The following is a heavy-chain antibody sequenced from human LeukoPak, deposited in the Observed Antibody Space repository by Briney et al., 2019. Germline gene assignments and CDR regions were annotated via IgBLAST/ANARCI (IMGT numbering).Heavy chain of an antibody. J-gene: IGHJ5*02. V-gene: IGHV4-38-2*01. CDR1: GYSISSGYY. D-gene: IGHD6-13*01. CDR3: ARGPPWDSSRQYNWFDP. CDR2: INHSGST. Sequence: PSETLSLTCAVSGYSISSGYYWGWIRQPPGKGLEWIGEINHSGSTNYNPSLKSRVTISVDTSKNQFSLKLSSATAADTAVYYCARGPPWDSSRQYNWFDPWGQGTLVTVSS.